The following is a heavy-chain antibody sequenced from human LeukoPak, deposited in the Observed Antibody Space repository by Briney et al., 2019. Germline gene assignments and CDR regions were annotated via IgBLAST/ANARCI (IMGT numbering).Heavy chain of an antibody. V-gene: IGHV4-38-2*02. J-gene: IGHJ5*02. CDR2: IYHSGYT. CDR3: AREGTVRWFDP. CDR1: NYSISSGSY. Sequence: SETLSLTCIASNYSISSGSYWTWIRQPPGRGLEWIGGIYHSGYTFYNPSLKSRVTISVDTSKNEFSLKLNSVTAADTALYYCAREGTVRWFDPWGQGTLVTVYS. D-gene: IGHD1-14*01.